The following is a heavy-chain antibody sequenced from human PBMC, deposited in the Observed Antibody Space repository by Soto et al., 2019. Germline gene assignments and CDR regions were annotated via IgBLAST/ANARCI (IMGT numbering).Heavy chain of an antibody. V-gene: IGHV3-9*01. CDR2: ISWNSGNI. D-gene: IGHD5-18*01. CDR1: GFTFDEYA. Sequence: PGGSLRLSCAASGFTFDEYAMHWVRQAPGKGLEWVSGISWNSGNIDYADSVKGRFTISRGNAKNSLYLQMNSLRAEDTALYYCAKDKGVGYSYGVYYYYGMDVWGQGTTVTVSS. CDR3: AKDKGVGYSYGVYYYYGMDV. J-gene: IGHJ6*02.